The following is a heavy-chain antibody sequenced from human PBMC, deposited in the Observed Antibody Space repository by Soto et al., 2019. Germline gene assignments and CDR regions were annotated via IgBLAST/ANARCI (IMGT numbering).Heavy chain of an antibody. V-gene: IGHV3-30*18. CDR2: ISYDGSNK. Sequence: PGGSLRLSCAASGFTFRSYGMHWVRQAPGKGLEWVAVISYDGSNKYYADSVKGRFTISRDNSKNTLYLQMNSLRAEDTAVYYCAKDLGHRSLRAPHDYWGQGTLVTVSS. D-gene: IGHD3-3*01. CDR3: AKDLGHRSLRAPHDY. CDR1: GFTFRSYG. J-gene: IGHJ4*02.